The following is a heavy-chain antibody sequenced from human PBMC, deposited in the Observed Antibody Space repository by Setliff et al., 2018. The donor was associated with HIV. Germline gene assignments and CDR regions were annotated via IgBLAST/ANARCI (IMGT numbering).Heavy chain of an antibody. V-gene: IGHV5-51*01. Sequence: GESLKISCKGSGYSFTSYWIGWVRQMPGKGLEWMGIIYPGDSGTRYSPSFQGQVTISADRSISTAYLQWSSLKASDTAMYYCARSGDPAIAAAGYQDLSDWFDPWGQGTLVTVSS. CDR3: ARSGDPAIAAAGYQDLSDWFDP. CDR2: IYPGDSGT. D-gene: IGHD6-13*01. J-gene: IGHJ5*02. CDR1: GYSFTSYW.